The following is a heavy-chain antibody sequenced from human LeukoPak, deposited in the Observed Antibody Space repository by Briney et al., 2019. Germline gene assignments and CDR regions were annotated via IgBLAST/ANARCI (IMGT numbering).Heavy chain of an antibody. Sequence: GGSLRLSCAASGFTFSSYSMNLVRQAPGKGLEWVSYISGSSSITYYADSVKGRFTISRDSATNSLYLQMNSLRAEDTAVYYCARSDAFDIWGQGTMVTVSS. V-gene: IGHV3-48*01. J-gene: IGHJ3*02. CDR3: ARSDAFDI. CDR1: GFTFSSYS. CDR2: ISGSSSIT.